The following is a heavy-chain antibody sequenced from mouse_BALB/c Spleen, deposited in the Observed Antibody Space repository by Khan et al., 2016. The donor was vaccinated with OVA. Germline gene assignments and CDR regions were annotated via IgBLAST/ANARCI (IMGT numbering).Heavy chain of an antibody. D-gene: IGHD1-1*01. V-gene: IGHV3-2*02. J-gene: IGHJ4*01. CDR3: ARKNYYGYAGDY. Sequence: EVQLQESGPRLVKPSQSLSLTCTVTGYSITSNYAWNWIRQFPGNKLEWMGYISYSGSTSYNPSLKSRISINRDTSKNQFFLPLNSVTTEDTATYYCARKNYYGYAGDYWGQGTSVTVSS. CDR1: GYSITSNYA. CDR2: ISYSGST.